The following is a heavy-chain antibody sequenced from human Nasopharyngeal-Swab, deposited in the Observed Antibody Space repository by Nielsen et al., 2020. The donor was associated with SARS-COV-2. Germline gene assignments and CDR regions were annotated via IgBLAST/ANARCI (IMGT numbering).Heavy chain of an antibody. D-gene: IGHD2-8*02. J-gene: IGHJ6*02. CDR2: IYSSGST. Sequence: SETLSLTCTVSGGSISNYFWSWIRQPPGKGLEWIGYIYSSGSTNYNPSLRSRVTISVDTSRNQFSLKLSSVTAADTAVYYCARLSGDYYYGMDVWGQGTTVTVSS. CDR3: ARLSGDYYYGMDV. V-gene: IGHV4-59*08. CDR1: GGSISNYF.